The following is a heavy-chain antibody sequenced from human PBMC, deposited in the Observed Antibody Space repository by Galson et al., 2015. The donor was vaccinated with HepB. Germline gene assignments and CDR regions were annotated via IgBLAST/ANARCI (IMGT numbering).Heavy chain of an antibody. J-gene: IGHJ4*02. Sequence: SLRLSCAASGFTFSNYAMTWVRRAPGKGLEWVSGITSGGGSTYYADSVKGRFTISRDNSKNTLYLQINILRVEDTAVYYCARAVKDCSGGTCHSYYFDYWGRGTLVTVSS. CDR1: GFTFSNYA. V-gene: IGHV3-23*01. CDR3: ARAVKDCSGGTCHSYYFDY. CDR2: ITSGGGST. D-gene: IGHD2-15*01.